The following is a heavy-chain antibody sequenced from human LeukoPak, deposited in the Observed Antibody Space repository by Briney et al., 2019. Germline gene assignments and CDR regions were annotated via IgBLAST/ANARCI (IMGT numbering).Heavy chain of an antibody. J-gene: IGHJ5*02. CDR1: GYSFIDYH. Sequence: ASVKVSCKASGYSFIDYHIHWVRQAPGQGLECMGWISPRSGATKYYIERFQGRFTMNRDTSISTAYMELSGLTYDDTAMYFCARDVIMGGSQGWFDPWGQGTLVTVSS. CDR3: ARDVIMGGSQGWFDP. V-gene: IGHV1-2*02. CDR2: ISPRSGAT. D-gene: IGHD2-8*01.